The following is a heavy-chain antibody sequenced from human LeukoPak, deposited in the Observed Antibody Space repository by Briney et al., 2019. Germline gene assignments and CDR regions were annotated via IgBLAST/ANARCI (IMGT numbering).Heavy chain of an antibody. Sequence: ASVKVSCKASGYTFTSYDINWVRQATGQGLEWMGWMNPNSGNTGYAQKFQGRVTMTRNTSISTAYMELSSLRSEDTAVYYCARAGTWIQLWRYYYFDYWGQGTLVTVSS. V-gene: IGHV1-8*01. J-gene: IGHJ4*02. CDR1: GYTFTSYD. D-gene: IGHD5-18*01. CDR2: MNPNSGNT. CDR3: ARAGTWIQLWRYYYFDY.